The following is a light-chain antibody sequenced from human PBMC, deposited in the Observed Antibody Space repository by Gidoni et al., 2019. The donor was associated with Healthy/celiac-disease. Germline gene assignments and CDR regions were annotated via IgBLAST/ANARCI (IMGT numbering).Light chain of an antibody. CDR3: SSYTSSSTLLYV. Sequence: QSALTQPASVSGSPGQSITISCTGTSSDVGGYNYVSWYQQHPGKAPKLMIYEVSNRPSGVSNRVSGSKSDNTASLTISGLQAEDEADYYCSSYTSSSTLLYVFGTGTKVTVL. V-gene: IGLV2-14*01. J-gene: IGLJ1*01. CDR1: SSDVGGYNY. CDR2: EVS.